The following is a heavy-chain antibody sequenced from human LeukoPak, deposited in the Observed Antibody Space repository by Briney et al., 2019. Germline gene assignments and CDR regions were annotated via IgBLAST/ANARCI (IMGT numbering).Heavy chain of an antibody. V-gene: IGHV3-15*01. D-gene: IGHD2/OR15-2a*01. Sequence: KGLEWVGRIKSESDGGSTDYAAPVKGRFAISRDDTKDTVYLQMNSLKTEDTAVYYCTTDRGGFLSSYYGVEVWGQGTTVIVSS. CDR2: IKSESDGGST. J-gene: IGHJ6*02. CDR3: TTDRGGFLSSYYGVEV.